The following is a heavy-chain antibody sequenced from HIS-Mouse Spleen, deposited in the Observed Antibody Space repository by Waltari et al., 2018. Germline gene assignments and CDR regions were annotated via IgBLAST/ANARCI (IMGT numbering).Heavy chain of an antibody. D-gene: IGHD6-13*01. V-gene: IGHV1-8*01. CDR2: MNPNSGNT. CDR3: ARGLGSSWYYYYYGMDV. J-gene: IGHJ6*02. Sequence: QVQLVQSGAEVKKPGASVKVSCKASGYTFTSYDINWVRQATGQGLGWMGWMNPNSGNTGYAQKFQGRVTMTRNTSISTAYMELSSLRSEDTAVYYCARGLGSSWYYYYYGMDVWGQGTTVTVSS. CDR1: GYTFTSYD.